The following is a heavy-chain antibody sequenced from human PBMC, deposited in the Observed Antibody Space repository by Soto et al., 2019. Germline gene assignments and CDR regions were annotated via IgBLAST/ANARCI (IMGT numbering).Heavy chain of an antibody. V-gene: IGHV1-3*01. D-gene: IGHD2-2*02. CDR3: ALRYCSSTSCYNLVY. Sequence: QVQLVQSGAEVKKPGASVKVSCKASGYTFTSYAMHWVRQAPGQRLEWMGWINAGNGNTKYSQEFQGRVTITRDTSASTAYMELSSLRSEDTAVYYCALRYCSSTSCYNLVYWGQGTLVTVSS. J-gene: IGHJ4*02. CDR2: INAGNGNT. CDR1: GYTFTSYA.